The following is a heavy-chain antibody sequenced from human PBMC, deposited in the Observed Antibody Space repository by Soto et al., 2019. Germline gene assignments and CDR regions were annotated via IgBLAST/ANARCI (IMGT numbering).Heavy chain of an antibody. V-gene: IGHV4-34*01. CDR2: INHSGST. CDR3: ARGSQGKFHY. J-gene: IGHJ4*02. Sequence: QVQLQQWGAGLLKPSETLSLTCAVYGGSFSGYYWSWIRQPPGKGLEWIGEINHSGSTNYNPSLKSRVTISVDTSKNQFSLKLRSVTAADTAVYYCARGSQGKFHYWGQGTLVTVPS. CDR1: GGSFSGYY.